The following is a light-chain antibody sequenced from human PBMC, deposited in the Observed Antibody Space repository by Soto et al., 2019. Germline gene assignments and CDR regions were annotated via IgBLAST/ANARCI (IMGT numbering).Light chain of an antibody. Sequence: ALTQPPSASGSPGQSVTISCTGTKNDIGVYDFVSWYQHHPGKAPRLIIYEVVQRPSGVPDRFSGSKSGNTVSLTVSGLQAADEADYFCKSYAGSNTYVFGSGTKVTVL. CDR2: EVV. V-gene: IGLV2-8*01. CDR1: KNDIGVYDF. J-gene: IGLJ1*01. CDR3: KSYAGSNTYV.